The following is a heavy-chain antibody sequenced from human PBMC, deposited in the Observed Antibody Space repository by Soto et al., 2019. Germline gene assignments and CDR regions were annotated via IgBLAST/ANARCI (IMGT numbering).Heavy chain of an antibody. CDR3: AKELGQWSPVNGMDV. CDR2: ISYDGSNK. J-gene: IGHJ6*02. V-gene: IGHV3-30*18. CDR1: GFTFSSYG. D-gene: IGHD6-19*01. Sequence: GGSLRLSCAASGFTFSSYGMHWVRQAPGKGLEWVAVISYDGSNKYYADSVKGRFTISRDNSKNTLYLQMNSLRAEDTAVYYCAKELGQWSPVNGMDVWGQGTTVTVSS.